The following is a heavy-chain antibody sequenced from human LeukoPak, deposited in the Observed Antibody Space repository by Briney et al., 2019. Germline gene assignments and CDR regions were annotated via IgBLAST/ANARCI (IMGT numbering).Heavy chain of an antibody. J-gene: IGHJ3*02. D-gene: IGHD2-15*01. CDR2: IIPIFGTT. V-gene: IGHV1-69*01. Sequence: SVQETCKASLGTLINYASSWLRQPPGREGEWMGGIIPIFGTTNYAQKYQGRVTITADESTSTAYMELSSLRSQDTAVYYCARGLTDIVVVVAATEAFDIWGQGTMVTVSS. CDR3: ARGLTDIVVVVAATEAFDI. CDR1: LGTLINYA.